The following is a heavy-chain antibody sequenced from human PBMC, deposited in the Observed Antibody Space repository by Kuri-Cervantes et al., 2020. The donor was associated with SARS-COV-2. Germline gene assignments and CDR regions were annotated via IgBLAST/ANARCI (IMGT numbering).Heavy chain of an antibody. D-gene: IGHD4-17*01. J-gene: IGHJ5*01. CDR2: ISAYNGNT. Sequence: ASVKVSCKASGYTFTSYGISWVRQAPGQGLEWMGWISAYNGNTNYAQKLQGRVTMTRNSSISTAYMELSSLRSEDTAVYYCARGAVATTVTTNFDSWGQGTLVTVSS. CDR1: GYTFTSYG. V-gene: IGHV1-18*01. CDR3: ARGAVATTVTTNFDS.